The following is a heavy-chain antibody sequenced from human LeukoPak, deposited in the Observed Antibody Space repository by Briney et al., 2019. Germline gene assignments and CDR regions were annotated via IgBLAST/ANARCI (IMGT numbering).Heavy chain of an antibody. J-gene: IGHJ4*02. Sequence: ASVKASCKASGYTFTSYGLSWVRQAPGQGLEWMGWISTYNGNTNYAQKLQGRVTMTTDTSTSTAYMEVRSLRSDDTAVYYCARIGVDCSGSSCSYHYWGQGTLVTVSS. CDR2: ISTYNGNT. V-gene: IGHV1-18*01. CDR1: GYTFTSYG. D-gene: IGHD2-2*01. CDR3: ARIGVDCSGSSCSYHY.